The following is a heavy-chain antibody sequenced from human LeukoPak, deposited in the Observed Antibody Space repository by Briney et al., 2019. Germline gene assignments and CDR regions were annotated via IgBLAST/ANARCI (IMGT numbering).Heavy chain of an antibody. J-gene: IGHJ5*02. Sequence: GASVKVSCKASGYTFTGYYMHWVRQAPGQGLEWMGWINPNSGGTNYAQKFQGRVTMTRDTSISTAYMELSRLRSDDTAVYYCARDPGITVVTDNWFDPWGQGTLVTVSS. CDR2: INPNSGGT. D-gene: IGHD4-23*01. V-gene: IGHV1-2*02. CDR3: ARDPGITVVTDNWFDP. CDR1: GYTFTGYY.